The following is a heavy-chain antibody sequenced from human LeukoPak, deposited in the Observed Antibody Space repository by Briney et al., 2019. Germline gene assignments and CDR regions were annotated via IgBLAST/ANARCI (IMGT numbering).Heavy chain of an antibody. Sequence: PGGSLRLSCAASGFTFSSYWMHWVRQAPGKGLVWVSYIKSDGSRTNYADSVKGRFTISRDNAKNTLYLQVNSLRAEDTAVYYCARDRGYTQDYWGQGTLVTVSS. V-gene: IGHV3-74*01. J-gene: IGHJ4*02. CDR2: IKSDGSRT. CDR3: ARDRGYTQDY. D-gene: IGHD5-12*01. CDR1: GFTFSSYW.